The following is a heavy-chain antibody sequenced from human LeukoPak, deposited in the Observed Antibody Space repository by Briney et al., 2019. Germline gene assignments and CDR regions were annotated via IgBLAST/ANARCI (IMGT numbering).Heavy chain of an antibody. V-gene: IGHV4-4*07. J-gene: IGHJ4*02. CDR1: SGSISTYY. CDR3: GRQGYTASHYFLDF. D-gene: IGHD2-2*02. CDR2: IYTTGAT. Sequence: SETLSLTCTVSSGSISTYYWGWVRQPPGTGLEWIGRIYTTGATQYNPSLKSRVTMSVDTSTNQFSLNLRSVSAADTAVYYCGRQGYTASHYFLDFWSQGTLVAVS.